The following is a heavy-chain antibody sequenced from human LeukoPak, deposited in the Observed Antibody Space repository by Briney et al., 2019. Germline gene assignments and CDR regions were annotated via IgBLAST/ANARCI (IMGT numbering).Heavy chain of an antibody. V-gene: IGHV1-2*02. CDR3: ARVLVVPAARPSAPGVFDI. D-gene: IGHD2-2*02. J-gene: IGHJ3*02. CDR1: GYTFTGYY. Sequence: ASVKVSCKASGYTFTGYYMHWVRQAPGQGLEWMGWINPNSGGTNYAQKFQGRVTMTRDTSISTAYMELSRLRSDDTAVYYCARVLVVPAARPSAPGVFDIWGQGTMVTVSS. CDR2: INPNSGGT.